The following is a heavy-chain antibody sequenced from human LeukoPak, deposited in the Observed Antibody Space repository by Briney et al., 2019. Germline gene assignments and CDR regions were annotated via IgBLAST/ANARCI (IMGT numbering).Heavy chain of an antibody. J-gene: IGHJ6*03. CDR2: IYYSGST. CDR1: GGSISSYY. V-gene: IGHV4-59*08. D-gene: IGHD2-15*01. CDR3: ARQVVAANSYCYYYYYMDV. Sequence: SETLSLTCTVSGGSISSYYWSWIRQPPREGLEWIGYIYYSGSTNYNPSLKSRVTISVDTSKNQFSLKLSSVTAADTAVYYCARQVVAANSYCYYYYYMDVWGKGTTVTVSS.